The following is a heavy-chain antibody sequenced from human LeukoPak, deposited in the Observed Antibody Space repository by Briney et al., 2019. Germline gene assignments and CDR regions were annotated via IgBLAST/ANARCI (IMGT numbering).Heavy chain of an antibody. CDR1: GGSISSGDYY. V-gene: IGHV4-30-4*08. CDR2: IYYSGCT. Sequence: SETLSLTCTVSGGSISSGDYYWSWIRQPPGKGLEWIGYIYYSGCTYYNPSLKSRVTISVDTSKNQFSLKLSSVTAADTAVYYCARVKESSWFDFDYWGQGTLVTVSS. D-gene: IGHD6-13*01. J-gene: IGHJ4*02. CDR3: ARVKESSWFDFDY.